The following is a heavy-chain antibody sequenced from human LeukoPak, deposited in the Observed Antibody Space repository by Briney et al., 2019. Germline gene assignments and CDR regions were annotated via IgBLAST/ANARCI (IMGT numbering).Heavy chain of an antibody. J-gene: IGHJ4*02. CDR3: ARGPNSNWSGLDF. D-gene: IGHD6-6*01. CDR2: ISPTGSTT. CDR1: GFSFTGHW. V-gene: IGHV3-74*01. Sequence: GGSLRLSCTASGFSFTGHWMHWARQLPGKGLVWVSRISPTGSTTSYADSVKGRFTVSRDNAKNTLYLQVNNLRAEDTAVYYCARGPNSNWSGLDFWGQGTLLTVSS.